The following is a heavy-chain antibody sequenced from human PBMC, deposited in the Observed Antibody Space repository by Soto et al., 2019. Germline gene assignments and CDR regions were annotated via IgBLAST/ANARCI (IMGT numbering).Heavy chain of an antibody. V-gene: IGHV3-23*01. CDR2: ISGSGGST. CDR1: GFTFSSYA. Sequence: GGSLRLSCAASGFTFSSYAMSWVRQASGKGLEWVSAISGSGGSTYYADSVKGRFTISRDNSKNTLYLQMNSLRAEDTAVYYCAKVPYPASSGRTLDYWGQGTLVTVSS. J-gene: IGHJ4*02. D-gene: IGHD3-22*01. CDR3: AKVPYPASSGRTLDY.